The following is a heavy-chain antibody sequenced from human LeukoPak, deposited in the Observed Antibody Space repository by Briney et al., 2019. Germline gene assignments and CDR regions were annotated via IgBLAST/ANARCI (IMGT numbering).Heavy chain of an antibody. J-gene: IGHJ4*02. CDR1: GYTFTGYY. V-gene: IGHV1-2*04. CDR2: INPYSGGT. CDR3: ARDLRWISGAGPSYQFDY. D-gene: IGHD2-2*01. Sequence: ASVKVSCKASGYTFTGYYLHWVRQAPGQGLEWMGWINPYSGGTNYAQKFQGWVTMTRDTSSSTAYMELSRLRSDDTAVFYCARDLRWISGAGPSYQFDYWGQGTLVTVSS.